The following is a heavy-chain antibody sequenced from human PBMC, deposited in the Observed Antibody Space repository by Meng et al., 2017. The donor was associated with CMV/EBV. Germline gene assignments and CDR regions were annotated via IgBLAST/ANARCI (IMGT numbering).Heavy chain of an antibody. V-gene: IGHV1-18*01. Sequence: ASVKVSCKASGYTFTSYGISWVRQAPGQGLEWMGWISAYNGNTNYAQKLQGRVTMTTDTSTSTAYIELRSLRSDDTAVYYCARDCSSTSCYRKWYYGMDVWGQGTTVTVSS. CDR3: ARDCSSTSCYRKWYYGMDV. CDR1: GYTFTSYG. J-gene: IGHJ6*02. D-gene: IGHD2-2*02. CDR2: ISAYNGNT.